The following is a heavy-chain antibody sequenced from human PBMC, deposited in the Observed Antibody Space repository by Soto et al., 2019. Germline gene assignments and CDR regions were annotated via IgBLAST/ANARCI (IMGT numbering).Heavy chain of an antibody. CDR3: ARGILYDSSGYYYNWFDP. CDR1: GFTFSSYA. D-gene: IGHD3-22*01. J-gene: IGHJ5*02. Sequence: SLRLSCAASGFTFSSYAMHWVRHAPGKGLEWVAVISYDGSNKYYADSVKGRFTISRDNSKNTLYLQMNSLRAEDTAVYYCARGILYDSSGYYYNWFDPWGQGTLVTVSS. CDR2: ISYDGSNK. V-gene: IGHV3-30-3*01.